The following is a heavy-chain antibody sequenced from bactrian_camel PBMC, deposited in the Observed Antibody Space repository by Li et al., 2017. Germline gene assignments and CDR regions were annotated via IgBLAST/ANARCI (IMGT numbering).Heavy chain of an antibody. CDR1: GYLYAQYC. J-gene: IGHJ4*01. Sequence: VQLVESGGGAVQTGGSLKLSCAVSGYLYAQYCMSWVRQAPGKEYEWIAAINSDGGSRNYIDSVKGRFTISRDNAKSTVYLQMNSLKTEDSGVYYCSTQADPEYPLVGGTQVTVS. CDR2: INSDGGSR. D-gene: IGHD3*01. V-gene: IGHV3S40*01.